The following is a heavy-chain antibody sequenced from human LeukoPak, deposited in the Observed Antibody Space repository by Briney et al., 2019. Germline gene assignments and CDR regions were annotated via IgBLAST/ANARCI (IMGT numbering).Heavy chain of an antibody. V-gene: IGHV4-34*01. CDR3: ARDRRYCSRGSCYYYYYYGMDV. J-gene: IGHJ6*02. Sequence: SETLSLTCAVYGGSFSGYYWSWIRQPPGKGLEWIGEINHGGSTNYDPSLKSRVTISVDTSKNRFSLKLSSVTAADAAVYYCARDRRYCSRGSCYYYYYYGMDVWGQGTTVTVSS. CDR1: GGSFSGYY. D-gene: IGHD2-15*01. CDR2: INHGGST.